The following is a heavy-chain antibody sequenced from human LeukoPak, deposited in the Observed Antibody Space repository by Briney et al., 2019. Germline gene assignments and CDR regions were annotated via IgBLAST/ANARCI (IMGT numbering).Heavy chain of an antibody. V-gene: IGHV1-18*01. CDR1: GYAFTSYG. D-gene: IGHD2-2*01. CDR2: ISAYNANT. CDR3: ARRGYCSSTSCYENYYYMDV. Sequence: ASVKVSCKASGYAFTSYGISWVRQAPGQGLEWMGWISAYNANTNYAQKLQGRVTMTTDTSTSTAYMELRSLRSDDTAVYYCARRGYCSSTSCYENYYYMDVWGKGTTVTVSS. J-gene: IGHJ6*03.